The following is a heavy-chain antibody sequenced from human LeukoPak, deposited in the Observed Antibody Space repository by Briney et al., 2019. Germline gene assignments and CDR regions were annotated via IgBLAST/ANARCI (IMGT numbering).Heavy chain of an antibody. J-gene: IGHJ6*03. D-gene: IGHD3-10*01. CDR2: ISGSGGST. V-gene: IGHV3-23*01. Sequence: GGSLRLSCAASGFTFSSYAMSWVRQAPGKGLEWVSAISGSGGSTYYADSLKGRFTISRDNSKNTLYLQMNSLRAEDTAVYYCAKSDGSGSYYYYMDVWGKGTTVTVSS. CDR1: GFTFSSYA. CDR3: AKSDGSGSYYYYMDV.